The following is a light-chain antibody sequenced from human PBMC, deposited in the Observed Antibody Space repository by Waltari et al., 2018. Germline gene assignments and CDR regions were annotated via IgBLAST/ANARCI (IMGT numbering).Light chain of an antibody. CDR1: SHTFGAGYA. CDR3: QSYDSSLRGV. Sequence: QSVLTQPPSASGATAQRVTISCTGISHTFGAGYAVDWYQQLPGTAPKLLIYGNSNRPSGVPDRFSGSKSGTSASLAITGLQAEDEANYYCQSYDSSLRGVFGGGTKLTVL. CDR2: GNS. J-gene: IGLJ2*01. V-gene: IGLV1-40*01.